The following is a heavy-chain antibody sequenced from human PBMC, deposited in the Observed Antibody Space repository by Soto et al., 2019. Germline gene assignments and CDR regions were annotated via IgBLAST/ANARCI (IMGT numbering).Heavy chain of an antibody. D-gene: IGHD1-7*01. CDR2: IYYSGST. J-gene: IGHJ6*03. Sequence: SETLSLTCTVSGGSISSYYWSSIRQPPGKGLEWIGYIYYSGSTNYNPSLKSRVTISVDTSKNQFSLKLSSVTAADTAAYYCARGVNWNYVYYYMDVWGKGATVTVSS. V-gene: IGHV4-59*01. CDR1: GGSISSYY. CDR3: ARGVNWNYVYYYMDV.